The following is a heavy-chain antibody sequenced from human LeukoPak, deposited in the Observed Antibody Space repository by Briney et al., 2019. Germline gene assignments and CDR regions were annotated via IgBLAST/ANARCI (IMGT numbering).Heavy chain of an antibody. D-gene: IGHD3-22*01. CDR1: GDSINSGTSY. Sequence: SETLSLTGTGSGDSINSGTSYWSWIRQPAGKGLDWIGRIYTTGNTNYNPSLWRRVSISVDTSKNQFSLRLNSVTAADTAVYFCARDRSYYSDSGTAYWGQGILVTVSS. CDR2: IYTTGNT. V-gene: IGHV4-61*02. J-gene: IGHJ4*02. CDR3: ARDRSYYSDSGTAY.